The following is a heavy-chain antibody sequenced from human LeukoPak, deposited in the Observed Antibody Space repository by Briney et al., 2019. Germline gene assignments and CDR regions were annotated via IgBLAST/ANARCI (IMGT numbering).Heavy chain of an antibody. CDR1: GFTFSSYW. V-gene: IGHV3-74*01. CDR3: ARSGWPYYFDY. D-gene: IGHD3-22*01. J-gene: IGHJ4*02. Sequence: AGGSLRLSCAASGFTFSSYWMHWLRQAPGKGLVWVSRIHSDGSSTSYADSVRGRFTISIDDAKSTLYLQMNSLRAEDTAVYYCARSGWPYYFDYWGQGTLVTVSS. CDR2: IHSDGSST.